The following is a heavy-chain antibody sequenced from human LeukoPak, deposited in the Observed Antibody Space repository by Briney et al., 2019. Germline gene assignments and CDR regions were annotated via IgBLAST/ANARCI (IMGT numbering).Heavy chain of an antibody. V-gene: IGHV4-59*01. CDR3: ARDRGPTYYYDSSGYYTRGPLDY. D-gene: IGHD3-22*01. J-gene: IGHJ4*02. CDR2: IYYSGST. Sequence: SETLSLTCTVSGGSISSYYWSWIRQPPGKGLEWIGYIYYSGSTNYNPSLKSRVTISVDTSKNQFPLKLSSVTAADTAVYYCARDRGPTYYYDSSGYYTRGPLDYWGQGTLVTVSS. CDR1: GGSISSYY.